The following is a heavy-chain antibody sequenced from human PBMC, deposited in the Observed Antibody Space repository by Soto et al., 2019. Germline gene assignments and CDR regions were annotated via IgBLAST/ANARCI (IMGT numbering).Heavy chain of an antibody. Sequence: SETLSLTCTVSGGSISSYYWSWIRQPPGKGLEWIGYIYYSGSTNYNPSLKSRVTISVDTSKNQFSLKLSSVTAADTAVYYCARDSRVEMATNKEGGEIYYYYYGMDVWGQGTTVTVSS. CDR1: GGSISSYY. CDR2: IYYSGST. CDR3: ARDSRVEMATNKEGGEIYYYYYGMDV. J-gene: IGHJ6*02. D-gene: IGHD5-12*01. V-gene: IGHV4-59*01.